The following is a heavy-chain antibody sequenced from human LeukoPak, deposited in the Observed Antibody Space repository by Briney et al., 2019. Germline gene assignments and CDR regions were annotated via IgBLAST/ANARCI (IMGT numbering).Heavy chain of an antibody. Sequence: SETLSLTCTVSGGSLSSYYWGWIRPPPGKGLEWIGSIYYSGSTYYNPSLKSRVTISVDTSKNQFSLKLSSVTAADTAVYYCARDESGNSEYYYDTSGYYYAYWGQGTLVTVSS. CDR2: IYYSGST. J-gene: IGHJ4*02. CDR1: GGSLSSYY. D-gene: IGHD3-22*01. CDR3: ARDESGNSEYYYDTSGYYYAY. V-gene: IGHV4-39*07.